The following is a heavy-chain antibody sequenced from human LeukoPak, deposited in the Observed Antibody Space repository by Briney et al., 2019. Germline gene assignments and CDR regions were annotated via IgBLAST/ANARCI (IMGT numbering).Heavy chain of an antibody. Sequence: GCGVHETCLASGGTFSSYANSSLRQAPGQGLEWMGRIIPIFGIANYAQKFQGRVTITADKSTSAAYMELISLRSDDTAVYYCARGGAYCGGDCPPWGQGTLVTVSS. D-gene: IGHD2-21*02. CDR2: IIPIFGIA. CDR1: GGTFSSYA. V-gene: IGHV1-69*04. J-gene: IGHJ5*02. CDR3: ARGGAYCGGDCPP.